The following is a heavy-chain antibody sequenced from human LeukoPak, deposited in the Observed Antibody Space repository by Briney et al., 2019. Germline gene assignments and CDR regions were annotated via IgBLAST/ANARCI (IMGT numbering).Heavy chain of an antibody. CDR1: GFTFDDYG. V-gene: IGHV3-20*04. Sequence: GGSLRLSCAASGFTSGFTFDDYGMNWVRQVPGKGLEWVSGISRDGGRTGYADSVQGRFTISRDNSRNSLHLQMNSLRVEDTAFYYCVKDSSYDFWSGYYKGFDNWGQGTLVTVSS. D-gene: IGHD3-3*01. J-gene: IGHJ4*02. CDR3: VKDSSYDFWSGYYKGFDN. CDR2: ISRDGGRT.